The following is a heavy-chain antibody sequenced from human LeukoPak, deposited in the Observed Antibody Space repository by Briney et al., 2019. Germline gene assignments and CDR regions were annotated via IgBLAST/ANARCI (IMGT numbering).Heavy chain of an antibody. CDR3: ARRTSARHWFDP. CDR1: GYSFTNYW. J-gene: IGHJ5*02. Sequence: GESLKISCKGSGYSFTNYWIDWVRQVPAKGLEWMGIIYPGDSDTRYSPSFRGQVTISVDKSINTAYLQWNSLQASDTAMYYCARRTSARHWFDPWGQGTLVTVSS. V-gene: IGHV5-51*01. CDR2: IYPGDSDT.